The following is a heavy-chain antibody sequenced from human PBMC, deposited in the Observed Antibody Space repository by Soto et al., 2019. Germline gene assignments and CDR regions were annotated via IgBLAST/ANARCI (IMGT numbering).Heavy chain of an antibody. J-gene: IGHJ4*02. V-gene: IGHV3-11*01. CDR1: GFTVTDSY. CDR2: ISNSGNTI. Sequence: QVQLVASGGGLVRPGESLTLSCAGSGFTVTDSYMTWLRQAPGKAPEWISYISNSGNTIYFAASVKGRFTLSRDSATNSLHLHMTSLRDEDTAVYYCLRIPDTAIQLWSEYFFDNWGQGTLVTVSS. CDR3: LRIPDTAIQLWSEYFFDN. D-gene: IGHD5-18*01.